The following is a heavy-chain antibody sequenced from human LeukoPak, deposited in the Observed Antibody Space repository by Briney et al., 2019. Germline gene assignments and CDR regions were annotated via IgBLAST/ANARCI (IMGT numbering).Heavy chain of an antibody. CDR2: INHSGST. V-gene: IGHV4-34*01. Sequence: SETLSLTCAVYGGSFSGYYWSWIRQPPGKGLEWIGEINHSGSTNYNPSLKSRVTMSVDTSKNQFSLKLSSVTAADTAVYYCARQAYSSSWYVRVYYMDVWGKGTTVTISS. CDR3: ARQAYSSSWYVRVYYMDV. CDR1: GGSFSGYY. J-gene: IGHJ6*03. D-gene: IGHD6-13*01.